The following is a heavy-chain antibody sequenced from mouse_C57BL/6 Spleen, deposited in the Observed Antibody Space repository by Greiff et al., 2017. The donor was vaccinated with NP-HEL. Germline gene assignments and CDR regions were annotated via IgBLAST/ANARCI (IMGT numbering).Heavy chain of an antibody. Sequence: VQLQQSGPELVKPGASVKISCKASGYSFTGYYMNWVKQSPEKSLEWIGEINPSTGGTTYNQKFKAKATLTVDKSSGTAYMQLKSLTSEDSAVYYCARADYWGQGTTLTVSS. CDR2: INPSTGGT. CDR1: GYSFTGYY. V-gene: IGHV1-42*01. CDR3: ARADY. J-gene: IGHJ2*01.